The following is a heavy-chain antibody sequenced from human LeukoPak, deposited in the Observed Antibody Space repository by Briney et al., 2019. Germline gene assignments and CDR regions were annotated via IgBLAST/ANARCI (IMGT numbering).Heavy chain of an antibody. V-gene: IGHV1-2*06. D-gene: IGHD3-16*01. CDR1: GYTFIGYY. Sequence: ASVKVSCKASGYTFIGYYMHWVRQAPGQGLEWMGRINPDSGGTNFAQRFRGRVTMTRDTSINTAYMELSRLRSDDTAIYYCARELGGSYNWFDPWGQGTLVTVSS. CDR2: INPDSGGT. CDR3: ARELGGSYNWFDP. J-gene: IGHJ5*02.